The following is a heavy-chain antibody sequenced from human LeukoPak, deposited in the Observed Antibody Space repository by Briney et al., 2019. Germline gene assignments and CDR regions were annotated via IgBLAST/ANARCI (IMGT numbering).Heavy chain of an antibody. CDR3: AREGTYYEYVWGSSP. CDR2: IKHDGSEK. J-gene: IGHJ4*02. D-gene: IGHD3-16*01. Sequence: PGGSLRLSCTASRFTFSSYWMSWVRQAPGKGLEWVANIKHDGSEKYYVDSVKGRFTISRDNAKNSLYLQMNSLRAEDTAVYYCAREGTYYEYVWGSSPGGQGTLVTVSS. V-gene: IGHV3-7*01. CDR1: RFTFSSYW.